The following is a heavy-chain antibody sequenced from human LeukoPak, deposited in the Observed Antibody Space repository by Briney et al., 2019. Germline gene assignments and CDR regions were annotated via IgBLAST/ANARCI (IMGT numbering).Heavy chain of an antibody. Sequence: ASVTVSCTASGYTFTGYYMHWVRQAPGQGLEWMGRIDPNSGGTNYAQKFQDRVTMTRNTSISTAYMELSSLRSDDTAVYYCARGPPNWGYDYWGPGTLVTVSS. CDR1: GYTFTGYY. CDR2: IDPNSGGT. CDR3: ARGPPNWGYDY. J-gene: IGHJ4*02. V-gene: IGHV1-2*06. D-gene: IGHD7-27*01.